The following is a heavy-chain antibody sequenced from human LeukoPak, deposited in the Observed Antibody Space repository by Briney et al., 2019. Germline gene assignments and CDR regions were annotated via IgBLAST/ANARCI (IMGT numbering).Heavy chain of an antibody. CDR1: GGTFGSYA. J-gene: IGHJ5*02. V-gene: IGHV1-69*05. CDR2: IIPIFGTA. Sequence: GASVKVSCKASGGTFGSYAISWVRQAPGQGLEWMGGIIPIFGTANYAQKFQGRVTITTDESTSTAYMELSSLRSEDTAVYYCARARLLGYCSSTSCVRWFDPWGQGTLVTVSS. CDR3: ARARLLGYCSSTSCVRWFDP. D-gene: IGHD2-2*01.